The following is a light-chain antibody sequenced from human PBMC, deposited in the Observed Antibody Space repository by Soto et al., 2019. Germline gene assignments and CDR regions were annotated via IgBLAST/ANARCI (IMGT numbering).Light chain of an antibody. CDR3: TSYSSSSPVL. V-gene: IGLV2-14*01. J-gene: IGLJ2*01. CDR1: SSDVVAYNY. CDR2: EVT. Sequence: QSALTQPASVSGSLGQSITISCTGTSSDVVAYNYVSWYQQHPDKAPKLLIFEVTNRPSGVSGRFSGSKSGITASLSISGLQPEDEADYYCTSYSSSSPVLFGGGTKLTVL.